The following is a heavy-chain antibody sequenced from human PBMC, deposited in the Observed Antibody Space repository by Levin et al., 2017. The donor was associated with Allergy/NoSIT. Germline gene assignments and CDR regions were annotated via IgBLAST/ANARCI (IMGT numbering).Heavy chain of an antibody. CDR1: GYTFTGYY. CDR3: ARESGYGFPSVWFDP. J-gene: IGHJ5*02. V-gene: IGHV1-2*02. CDR2: INPNSGGT. Sequence: ASVKVSCKASGYTFTGYYMHWVRQAPGQGLEWMGWINPNSGGTNYAQKFQGRVTMTRDTSISTAYMELSRLRSDDTAVYYCARESGYGFPSVWFDPWGQGTLVTVSS. D-gene: IGHD5-18*01.